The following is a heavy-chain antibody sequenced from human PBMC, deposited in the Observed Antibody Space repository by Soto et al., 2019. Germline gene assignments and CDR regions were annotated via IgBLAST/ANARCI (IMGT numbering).Heavy chain of an antibody. CDR3: ASLSRLGPQSAFDY. CDR1: TYIFANYW. D-gene: IGHD1-26*01. CDR2: IYGVDSDT. Sequence: GESLKISCSVSTYIFANYWIGWVRQMPGKGLEWMGIIYGVDSDTKYSPSFRGQVTISADKSIFTAYLQWRSLKASDTAIYYCASLSRLGPQSAFDYWGRGTLVTVSS. J-gene: IGHJ4*02. V-gene: IGHV5-51*01.